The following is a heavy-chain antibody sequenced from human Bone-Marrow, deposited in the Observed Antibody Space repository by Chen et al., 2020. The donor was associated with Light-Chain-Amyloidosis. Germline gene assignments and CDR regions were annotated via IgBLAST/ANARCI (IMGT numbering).Heavy chain of an antibody. CDR1: GGSISSSSYY. D-gene: IGHD3-22*01. Sequence: QLQLQESGPGLVKPSETLSLTCTVSGGSISSSSYYWGWIRQPPGKGLEWIGSIYYSGSTYYNPSLKRRVTISVDTSKNQFSLKLSSVTAADTAVYYCARQPTYYYDSSGYNDYWYFDLWGRGTLVTVSS. V-gene: IGHV4-39*01. J-gene: IGHJ2*01. CDR3: ARQPTYYYDSSGYNDYWYFDL. CDR2: IYYSGST.